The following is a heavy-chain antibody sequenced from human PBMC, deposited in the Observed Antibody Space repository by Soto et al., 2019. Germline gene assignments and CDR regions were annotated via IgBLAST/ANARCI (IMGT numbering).Heavy chain of an antibody. Sequence: QVHLVQSGAEVKKPGASVKVSCKASGYNFTSYDINWVRQAAGQGLEWMGWMNPKCGNAGSSQTFRGRVTMTRNTSQSTAYMELSSLQTDNTAVYYCARGGPRQYYYYYMVVWGNGTTVTVSS. CDR3: ARGGPRQYYYYYMVV. CDR2: MNPKCGNA. CDR1: GYNFTSYD. J-gene: IGHJ6*03. V-gene: IGHV1-8*01.